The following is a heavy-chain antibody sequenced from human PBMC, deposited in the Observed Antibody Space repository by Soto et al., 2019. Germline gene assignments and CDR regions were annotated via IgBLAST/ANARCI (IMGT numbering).Heavy chain of an antibody. Sequence: RLSCAAPGFTFSSYDKHWVLQATRKGLGGVSAIGTAGDTYYPGSVKGRFTISRENAKNSLYLQMNSLRAEDTAVYYCARELVAAAGLYGMDVWGQGTTVTVSS. J-gene: IGHJ6*02. CDR2: IGTAGDT. CDR1: GFTFSSYD. D-gene: IGHD6-13*01. CDR3: ARELVAAAGLYGMDV. V-gene: IGHV3-13*01.